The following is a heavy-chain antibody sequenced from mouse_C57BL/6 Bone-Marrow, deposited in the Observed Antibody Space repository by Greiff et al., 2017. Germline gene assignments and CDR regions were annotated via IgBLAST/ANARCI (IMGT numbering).Heavy chain of an antibody. J-gene: IGHJ2*01. CDR1: GYTFTSYW. CDR2: IDPSDSYT. V-gene: IGHV1-69*01. Sequence: QVQLQQPGAELVMPGASVKLSCKASGYTFTSYWMHWVKQRPGQGLEWIGEIDPSDSYTNYNQKFKGKSTLTVDKSSISAYMQLSSLTSEDSAVYYCARSSTTNFDYWGQGTTLTVSS. D-gene: IGHD1-1*01. CDR3: ARSSTTNFDY.